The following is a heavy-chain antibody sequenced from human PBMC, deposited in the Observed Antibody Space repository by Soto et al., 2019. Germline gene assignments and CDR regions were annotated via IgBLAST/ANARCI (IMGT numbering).Heavy chain of an antibody. J-gene: IGHJ4*02. Sequence: EAQLVESGGGLVQPGGSLRLSCAASGFTFSSYWMHWVRQAPGKGLVWVSRIKTDGSITSYADSVQGRFTISRDNAKNTLYMQMISLRAEYTAVYYCAIVGSGWYHFDYWGQGTLVTVSS. CDR3: AIVGSGWYHFDY. CDR1: GFTFSSYW. D-gene: IGHD6-19*01. CDR2: IKTDGSIT. V-gene: IGHV3-74*01.